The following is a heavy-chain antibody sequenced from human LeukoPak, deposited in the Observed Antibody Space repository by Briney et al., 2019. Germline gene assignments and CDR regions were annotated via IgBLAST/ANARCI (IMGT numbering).Heavy chain of an antibody. D-gene: IGHD3-16*01. CDR3: ARDEFDASSGWFDP. Sequence: SETLSLTCTVSGGSISSYYWSWIRQPAGKGLGWIGRIYTSGSTNYNPSLKSRVTMSVDTSKNQFSLKLSSVTAADTAVYYCARDEFDASSGWFDPWGQGTLVTVSS. V-gene: IGHV4-4*07. J-gene: IGHJ5*02. CDR1: GGSISSYY. CDR2: IYTSGST.